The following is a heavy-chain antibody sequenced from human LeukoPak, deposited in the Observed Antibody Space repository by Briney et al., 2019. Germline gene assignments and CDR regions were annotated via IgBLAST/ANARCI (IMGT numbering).Heavy chain of an antibody. CDR3: ARGGYCSSTSCYYPYYYYYGMDV. CDR1: GYTFTGYY. Sequence: ASVKVSCKASGYTFTGYYMHWVRQDLRQGLQWMGWINPNSGDTEYAQKFQGRVTMTRNTSISTAYMELSSLRSEDTAVYYCARGGYCSSTSCYYPYYYYYGMDVWGQGTTVTVSS. J-gene: IGHJ6*02. V-gene: IGHV1-2*02. CDR2: INPNSGDT. D-gene: IGHD2-2*01.